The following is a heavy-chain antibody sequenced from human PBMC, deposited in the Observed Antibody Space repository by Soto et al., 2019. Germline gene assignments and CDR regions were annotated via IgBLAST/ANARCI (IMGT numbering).Heavy chain of an antibody. D-gene: IGHD3-10*01. CDR3: ARAASLLWQFDP. J-gene: IGHJ5*02. CDR1: GFTFSSYS. CDR2: ISSSSSYI. Sequence: EVQLVESGGGLVKPGGSLRLSCAASGFTFSSYSMNWVRQAPGKGLEWVSSISSSSSYIYYADSVKGRFTISRDNAKNSLYLQMNILRAEDTAVYYCARAASLLWQFDPWGQGTLVTVSS. V-gene: IGHV3-21*01.